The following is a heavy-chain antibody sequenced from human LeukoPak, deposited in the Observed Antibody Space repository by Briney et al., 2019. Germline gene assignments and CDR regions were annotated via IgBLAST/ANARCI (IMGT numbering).Heavy chain of an antibody. J-gene: IGHJ4*02. CDR3: ARQIGEYSSSWYGIDY. CDR1: GYSFTNYW. CDR2: VYPGDSDT. D-gene: IGHD6-13*01. V-gene: IGHV5-51*01. Sequence: GESLKISCKASGYSFTNYWIGWVRQMPGKGLEWMGIVYPGDSDTRYSPSFQGQVTISADKSINTAYLQWSSLKASDTAMYYCARQIGEYSSSWYGIDYWGQGTLVTVSS.